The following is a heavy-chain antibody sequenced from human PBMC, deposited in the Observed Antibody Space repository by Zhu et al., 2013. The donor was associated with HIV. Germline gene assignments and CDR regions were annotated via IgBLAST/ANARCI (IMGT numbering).Heavy chain of an antibody. CDR3: ARAPRITIFGVVFARSGTRRLDAFDI. CDR2: INAGNGNT. V-gene: IGHV1-3*01. Sequence: QVQLVQSGAEVKKPGASVKVSCKASGYTFTSYAMHWVRQAPGQRLEWMGWINAGNGNTKYSQKFQGRVTITRDTSASTAYMELSSLRSEDTAVYYCARAPRITIFGVVFARSGTRRLDAFDIWAKGQWSPSLQ. D-gene: IGHD3-3*01. J-gene: IGHJ3*02. CDR1: GYTFTSYA.